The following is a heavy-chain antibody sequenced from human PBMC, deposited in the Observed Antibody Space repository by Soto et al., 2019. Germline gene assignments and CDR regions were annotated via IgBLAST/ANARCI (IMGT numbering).Heavy chain of an antibody. Sequence: PSETLSLTCTVSGGSISSYYWSWIRQPPGKGLEWIGYIYYSGSTNYNPSLKSRVTISVDTSKDQFSLKLSSVTAADTAVYYCARFFRGVIARWFDPWDQGTLVTVSS. CDR3: ARFFRGVIARWFDP. J-gene: IGHJ5*02. D-gene: IGHD3-10*01. CDR1: GGSISSYY. V-gene: IGHV4-59*01. CDR2: IYYSGST.